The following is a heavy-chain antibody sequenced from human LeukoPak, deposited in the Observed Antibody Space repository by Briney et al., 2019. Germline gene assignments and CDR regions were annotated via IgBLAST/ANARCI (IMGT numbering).Heavy chain of an antibody. D-gene: IGHD2-8*01. J-gene: IGHJ6*03. Sequence: PSETLSLTCAVYGGSFSGYYWSWIRQPPGKGLEWIGEINHSGSTNYNPSLKSRVTISVDTSKNQFSLKLSSVTAADTAVYYCAREESVQKCCYMDVWGEGTTVTVSS. CDR3: AREESVQKCCYMDV. CDR1: GGSFSGYY. CDR2: INHSGST. V-gene: IGHV4-34*01.